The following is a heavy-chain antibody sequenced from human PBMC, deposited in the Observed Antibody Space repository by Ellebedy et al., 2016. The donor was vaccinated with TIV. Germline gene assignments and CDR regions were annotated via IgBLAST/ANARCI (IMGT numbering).Heavy chain of an antibody. D-gene: IGHD3-10*01. Sequence: PGGSLRLSCAASGFTVINNYMSWVRQAPGRGLEWVSVIYSCGTTYYADSVKGRFTISRDNSKNTVYLQMNSLAVEDTAVYYCARGARGSGSFSWGQGTLVTVSS. CDR2: IYSCGTT. CDR1: GFTVINNY. J-gene: IGHJ5*02. CDR3: ARGARGSGSFS. V-gene: IGHV3-53*01.